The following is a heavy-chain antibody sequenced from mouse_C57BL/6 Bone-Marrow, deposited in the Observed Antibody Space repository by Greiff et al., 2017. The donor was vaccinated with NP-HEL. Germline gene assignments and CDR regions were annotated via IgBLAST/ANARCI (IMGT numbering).Heavy chain of an antibody. CDR1: GYTFTSYW. CDR3: ARHRVTTVVATDFDV. J-gene: IGHJ1*03. CDR2: IHPNSGST. D-gene: IGHD1-1*01. V-gene: IGHV1-64*01. Sequence: QVQLQQPGAELVKPGASVKLSCKASGYTFTSYWMHWVKQRPGQGLEWIGMIHPNSGSTNYNEKFKSKATLTVAKSSSTAYMQLRSLTSEDSAVYYCARHRVTTVVATDFDVWGTGTTVTVSS.